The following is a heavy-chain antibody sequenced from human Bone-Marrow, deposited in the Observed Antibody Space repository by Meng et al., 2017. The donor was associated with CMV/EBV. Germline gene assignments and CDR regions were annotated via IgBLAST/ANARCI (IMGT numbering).Heavy chain of an antibody. V-gene: IGHV3-23*01. J-gene: IGHJ4*02. CDR1: GGSISSSSYY. Sequence: ETLSLTCTVSGGSISSSSYYWGWIRQPPGKGLEWVSAISGSGGSTYYADSVKGRFTISRDNSKNTLYLQMNSLRAEDTAVYYCARGGIANLDYWGQGTLVTVSS. CDR3: ARGGIANLDY. D-gene: IGHD3-16*01. CDR2: ISGSGGST.